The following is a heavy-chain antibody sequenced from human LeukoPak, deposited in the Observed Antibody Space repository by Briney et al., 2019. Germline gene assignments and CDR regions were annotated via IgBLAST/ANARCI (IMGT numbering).Heavy chain of an antibody. V-gene: IGHV1-69*10. Sequence: GASVKVSCKASGYTFTSYDINWVRQATGQGLEWMGWIIPILGIANYAQKFQGRVTITADKSTSTAYMELSSLRSEDTAVYYCARDPRVAKQTGPFDYWGQGTLVTVSS. D-gene: IGHD5-12*01. J-gene: IGHJ4*02. CDR3: ARDPRVAKQTGPFDY. CDR1: GYTFTSYD. CDR2: IIPILGIA.